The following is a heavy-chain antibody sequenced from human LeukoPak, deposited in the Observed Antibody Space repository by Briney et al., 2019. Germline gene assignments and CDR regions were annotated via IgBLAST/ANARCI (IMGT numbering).Heavy chain of an antibody. CDR1: GFTFSSYG. CDR2: ISGSGGST. D-gene: IGHD5-24*01. Sequence: PGGSLRLSCAASGFTFSSYGMIWVRQTPGKGLEWVSTISGSGGSTYYADSVQGRFTVSRDNSNNTLFPQMNSLTAEDTAVYYCARGLEMATITAADYWGQGTLVTVSS. J-gene: IGHJ4*02. V-gene: IGHV3-23*01. CDR3: ARGLEMATITAADY.